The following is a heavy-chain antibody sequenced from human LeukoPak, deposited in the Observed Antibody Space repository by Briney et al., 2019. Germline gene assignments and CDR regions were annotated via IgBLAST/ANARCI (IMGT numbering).Heavy chain of an antibody. J-gene: IGHJ4*02. CDR3: AREPTYCSGGSCPDDYFDY. Sequence: PGGSLRLSCAASGFTFSSYWMSWVRQAPGKGLEWVANIKQDGSEKYYVDSVKGRFTISRDNAKNSLYLQMNSLRAGDTAVYYCAREPTYCSGGSCPDDYFDYWGQGTLVTVSS. CDR1: GFTFSSYW. D-gene: IGHD2-15*01. CDR2: IKQDGSEK. V-gene: IGHV3-7*01.